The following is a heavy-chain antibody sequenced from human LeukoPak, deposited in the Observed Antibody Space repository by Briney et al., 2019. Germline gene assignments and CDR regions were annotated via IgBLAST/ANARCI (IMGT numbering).Heavy chain of an antibody. CDR1: GGSISSYY. CDR3: ARDRGYGGENYFDY. V-gene: IGHV4-4*07. CDR2: IYTSGST. Sequence: PSETLSLTCTVSGGSISSYYWSWIRQPAGKGQEWIGRIYTSGSTNYNPSLKSRVTMSVDTSKNQFSLKLSSVTAADTAVYYCARDRGYGGENYFDYWGQGTLVTVSS. J-gene: IGHJ4*02. D-gene: IGHD3-10*01.